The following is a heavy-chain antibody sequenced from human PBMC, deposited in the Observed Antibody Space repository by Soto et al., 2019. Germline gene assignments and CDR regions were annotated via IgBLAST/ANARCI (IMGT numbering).Heavy chain of an antibody. J-gene: IGHJ6*03. CDR3: ARGGTRSGVVIRPYYYYMDV. V-gene: IGHV4-34*01. CDR2: INHSGST. D-gene: IGHD3-3*01. CDR1: GGSFSGYY. Sequence: TSETRSLTCAVYGGSFSGYYRSWIRQPPGKGLEWIGEINHSGSTHYNPSLKSRVTISVDTSKNQFSLKLSSVTAADTAVYYCARGGTRSGVVIRPYYYYMDVWGKGTTVT.